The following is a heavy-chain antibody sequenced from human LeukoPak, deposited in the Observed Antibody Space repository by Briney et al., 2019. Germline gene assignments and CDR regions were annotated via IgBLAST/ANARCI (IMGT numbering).Heavy chain of an antibody. D-gene: IGHD6-13*01. V-gene: IGHV3-30*04. CDR3: ARGVIATGGNDFDY. CDR2: ISYDGSNE. J-gene: IGHJ4*02. Sequence: GGSLRLSCAASGFTFSSYVMHWVRQAPGKGLEWVAIISYDGSNEYYADSVKGRFTISRDNSKNTLYLQMNSLRAADTAVYYCARGVIATGGNDFDYWGQGTLVTVSS. CDR1: GFTFSSYV.